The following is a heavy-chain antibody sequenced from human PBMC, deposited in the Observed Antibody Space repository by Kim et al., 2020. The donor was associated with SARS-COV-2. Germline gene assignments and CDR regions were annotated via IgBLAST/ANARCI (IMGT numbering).Heavy chain of an antibody. CDR2: ITHSGTV. CDR1: NGSFSDSY. J-gene: IGHJ5*02. D-gene: IGHD3-16*01. V-gene: IGHV4-34*01. Sequence: SETLSLTCALSNGSFSDSYWSWIRQPPGKGLEWIGEITHSGTVTYNPSLKSRITISVDTSKKQVSLKLASVTAADTAVYYCARGLNSVILGSWGQGTLVTVPS. CDR3: ARGLNSVILGS.